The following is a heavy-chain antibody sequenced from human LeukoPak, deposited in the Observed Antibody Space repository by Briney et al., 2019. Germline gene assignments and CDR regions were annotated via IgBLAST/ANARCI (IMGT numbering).Heavy chain of an antibody. CDR1: GFTFSSYW. Sequence: PGGSLRLSCGASGFTFSSYWMHWVRQAPGKGLVWVSRINSDGSSTSYADSVKGRFTISRDNAKNTLYLQMNSLRAEDTAVYYCARRSAAKDAFDIWGQGTMVTASS. J-gene: IGHJ3*02. CDR2: INSDGSST. D-gene: IGHD6-25*01. CDR3: ARRSAAKDAFDI. V-gene: IGHV3-74*01.